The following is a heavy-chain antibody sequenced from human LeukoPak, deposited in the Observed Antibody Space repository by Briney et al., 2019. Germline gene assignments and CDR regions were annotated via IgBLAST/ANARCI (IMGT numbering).Heavy chain of an antibody. D-gene: IGHD2/OR15-2a*01. Sequence: GKSLRLSCVASGFTFSSYGMHWVRQAPGKGGEGVAVISSDGSSKYYIDSVKGRVTIARDNSKNTLYLQMNSLRDEDTAVYYCARGENSKTYPVSGYWGQGTLVTVSS. CDR2: ISSDGSSK. V-gene: IGHV3-30*03. CDR3: ARGENSKTYPVSGY. J-gene: IGHJ4*02. CDR1: GFTFSSYG.